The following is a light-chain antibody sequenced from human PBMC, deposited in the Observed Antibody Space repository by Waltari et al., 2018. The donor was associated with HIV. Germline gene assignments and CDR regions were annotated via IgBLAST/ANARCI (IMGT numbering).Light chain of an antibody. CDR3: QQYYGVPLT. Sequence: LQLSPSPSSLSSSVRSTVSITCRASQDISNSVSWFQQQPGKVPKLLVDSALILQRGVSSRFRGSGSGTEYTVTISGLQAEDFATYFCQQYYGVPLTFGGGNRVDI. CDR2: SAL. J-gene: IGKJ4*01. V-gene: IGKV1-NL1*01. CDR1: QDISNS.